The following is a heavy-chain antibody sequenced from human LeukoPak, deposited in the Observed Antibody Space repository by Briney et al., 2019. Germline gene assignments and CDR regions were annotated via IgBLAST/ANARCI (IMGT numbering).Heavy chain of an antibody. V-gene: IGHV1-69*13. J-gene: IGHJ4*02. Sequence: ASVKVSCKASGGTFSTYTFSWVRQAPGQGLEWMGGIIPAFGSANYAQKFQDRVTITADESTTTAYMELSSLGSEDTAVYYCARESVEDESYSSGYTEPFDYWGQGTLVTVSS. CDR1: GGTFSTYT. CDR2: IIPAFGSA. D-gene: IGHD3-22*01. CDR3: ARESVEDESYSSGYTEPFDY.